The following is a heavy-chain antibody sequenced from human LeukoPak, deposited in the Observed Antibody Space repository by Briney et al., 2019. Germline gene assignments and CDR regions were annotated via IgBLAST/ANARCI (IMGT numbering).Heavy chain of an antibody. Sequence: ASVKVSCKASGYTFTSYYMHWVRQAPGQGLEWMGIINPSGGSTRYAQKFQGRVTMTRDTSTSTVYMELSSLRSEDTAVYYCARSTYSSSDVAQIDYWGQGTLVTVSS. V-gene: IGHV1-46*01. CDR1: GYTFTSYY. CDR3: ARSTYSSSDVAQIDY. D-gene: IGHD2-15*01. J-gene: IGHJ4*02. CDR2: INPSGGST.